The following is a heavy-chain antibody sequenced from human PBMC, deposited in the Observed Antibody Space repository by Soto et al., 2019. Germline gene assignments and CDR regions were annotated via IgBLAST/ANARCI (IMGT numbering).Heavy chain of an antibody. CDR3: ARDVFRCSGGSCYWFY. CDR2: IKQDGSEK. CDR1: GFTFSSYW. J-gene: IGHJ4*02. V-gene: IGHV3-7*01. Sequence: GGSLRLSCAASGFTFSSYWMSWVRQAPGKGLEWVANIKQDGSEKHYADSVKGRFAISRDNAKNSLYLQMNSLRAEDTAVYYCARDVFRCSGGSCYWFYWGQGTLVTVSS. D-gene: IGHD2-15*01.